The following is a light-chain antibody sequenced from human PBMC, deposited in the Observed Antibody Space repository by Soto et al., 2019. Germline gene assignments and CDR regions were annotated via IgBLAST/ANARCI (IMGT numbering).Light chain of an antibody. Sequence: EIVMTQSPATLSVSPGEGATLSCMASQNIRTKLAWYQQKPGQAPRLLISGASTRATGIPVRFSGSGSGTEFALAISSLQSEDFAVYYCQQYENWPSITFGQGTRLEIK. CDR1: QNIRTK. J-gene: IGKJ5*01. CDR2: GAS. CDR3: QQYENWPSIT. V-gene: IGKV3-15*01.